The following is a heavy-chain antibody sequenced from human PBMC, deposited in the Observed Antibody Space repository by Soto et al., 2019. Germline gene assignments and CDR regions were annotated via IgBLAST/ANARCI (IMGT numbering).Heavy chain of an antibody. CDR3: ARGRGIVATINRSLLFDY. D-gene: IGHD5-12*01. V-gene: IGHV4-31*03. CDR2: IYYSGST. J-gene: IGHJ4*02. Sequence: QVQLQESGPGLVKPSQTLSLTCTVSGGSISSGGYYWSWIRQHPGKGLEWIGYIYYSGSTYYNPSLRRRVTISVEPSQDQFSLKLSSVTAADTAVYYCARGRGIVATINRSLLFDYWGQGTLVTVSS. CDR1: GGSISSGGYY.